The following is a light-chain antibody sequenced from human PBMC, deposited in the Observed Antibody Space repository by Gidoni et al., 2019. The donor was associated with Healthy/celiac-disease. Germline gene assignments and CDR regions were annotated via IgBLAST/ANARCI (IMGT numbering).Light chain of an antibody. CDR3: QQYGSSPPYT. CDR2: GAS. V-gene: IGKV3-20*01. Sequence: EIVLTQSPGTLSLSPGARATLSCRASQSVSSSYLAWYQQKPGQAPRHLIYGASSRATGIPDRFSGSGSGTDFTLTISRLEPEDFAVDYCQQYGSSPPYTFGQGTKLEIK. CDR1: QSVSSSY. J-gene: IGKJ2*01.